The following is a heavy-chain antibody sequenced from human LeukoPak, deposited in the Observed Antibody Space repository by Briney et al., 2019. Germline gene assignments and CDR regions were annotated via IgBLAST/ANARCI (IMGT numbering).Heavy chain of an antibody. V-gene: IGHV3-64D*06. CDR1: GFTFSSYA. Sequence: GGSLRLSCSASGFTFSSYAMHWVRQAPGKGLEYVSAISSNGGSTYYADSVKGRFTISRDNSKNTLCLQMSSLRAEDTAVYYCVKDGDTAMVTFDYWGQGTLVTVSS. D-gene: IGHD5-18*01. CDR3: VKDGDTAMVTFDY. CDR2: ISSNGGST. J-gene: IGHJ4*02.